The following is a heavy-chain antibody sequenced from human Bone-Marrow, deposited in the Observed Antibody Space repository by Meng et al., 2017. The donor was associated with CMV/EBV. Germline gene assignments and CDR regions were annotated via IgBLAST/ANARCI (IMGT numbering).Heavy chain of an antibody. CDR2: IYYSGST. D-gene: IGHD6-13*01. CDR3: ARQPFGYSSSWYYFDY. CDR1: GGSISSYY. V-gene: IGHV4-59*08. Sequence: SETLSLTCTVSGGSISSYYWSWIRQPPGKGLEWIGYIYYSGSTNYNPSLKSRVTISVDTSKNQFSLKLSSVTAADTAVYYCARQPFGYSSSWYYFDYWGQGTLVTVSS. J-gene: IGHJ4*02.